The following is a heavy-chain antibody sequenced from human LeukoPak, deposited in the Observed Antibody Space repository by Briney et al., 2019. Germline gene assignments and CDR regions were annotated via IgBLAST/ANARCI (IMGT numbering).Heavy chain of an antibody. CDR2: ISGSNSYI. J-gene: IGHJ3*02. CDR1: GFTFSSYS. D-gene: IGHD6-13*01. CDR3: ATTITSSWNAFDI. V-gene: IGHV3-21*01. Sequence: GGSLRLSCAASGFTFSSYSMNWVRQAPGKGLEWVSSISGSNSYIYYADSMKGRFTISRDNAKNSLYLQMNSLRAEETAVYYCATTITSSWNAFDIWGQGTMVTVSS.